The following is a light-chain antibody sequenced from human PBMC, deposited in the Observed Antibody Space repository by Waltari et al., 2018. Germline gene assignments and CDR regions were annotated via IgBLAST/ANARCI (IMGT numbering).Light chain of an antibody. J-gene: IGKJ2*03. CDR3: QQYLTLPYS. Sequence: EMTQSPDSLPVSLGERATINCKSSQSVLYNFNNKNYLAWFQLKPGQPPKLLIRWASTREPGVPDRFSGSGSGTDLTLTISSLQTEDVAVYYCQQYLTLPYSFGQGTKLEIK. V-gene: IGKV4-1*01. CDR1: QSVLYNFNNKNY. CDR2: WAS.